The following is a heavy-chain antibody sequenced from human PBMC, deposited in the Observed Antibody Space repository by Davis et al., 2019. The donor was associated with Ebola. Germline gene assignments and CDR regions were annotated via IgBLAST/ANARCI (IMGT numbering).Heavy chain of an antibody. CDR1: GFTFSSYW. D-gene: IGHD4-17*01. J-gene: IGHJ4*02. Sequence: GESLKISCAASGFTFSSYWMSWVRQAPGKGLEWVANIKQDGSEKYYVDSVKGRFTISRDNAKNSLYLQMNSLRAEDTAVYYCARDMHMASILGDYVFDYWGQGTLVTVSS. CDR2: IKQDGSEK. CDR3: ARDMHMASILGDYVFDY. V-gene: IGHV3-7*03.